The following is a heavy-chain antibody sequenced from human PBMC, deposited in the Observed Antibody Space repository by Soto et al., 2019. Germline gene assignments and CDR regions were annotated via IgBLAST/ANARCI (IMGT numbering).Heavy chain of an antibody. V-gene: IGHV3-30*18. Sequence: QPGGSLRLSCAASGFSFGSYAMHWVRQAPGKGLEWVAIISFDGSDKYYADSVKGRFTISRDNSKNTVYLQMNSLRVEDTAGYYCAKDLTNVDTRMVRDYYYAMVVWGQATTVTVSS. CDR1: GFSFGSYA. CDR3: AKDLTNVDTRMVRDYYYAMVV. D-gene: IGHD5-18*01. J-gene: IGHJ6*02. CDR2: ISFDGSDK.